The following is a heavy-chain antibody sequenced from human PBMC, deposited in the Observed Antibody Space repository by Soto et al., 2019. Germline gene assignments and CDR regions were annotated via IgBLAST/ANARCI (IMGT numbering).Heavy chain of an antibody. J-gene: IGHJ5*02. CDR2: IIPVLATT. V-gene: IGHV1-69*13. CDR3: AFNWVNSLKHWFDP. CDR1: AGTFPHYA. D-gene: IGHD1-1*01. Sequence: SVKVSCKASAGTFPHYAFSWVRQAPGQGLEWIGGIIPVLATTTYAQKLQGRVSILADESTNTVYMELSSLRSEDTAVYYCAFNWVNSLKHWFDPWGQGTLVTVSP.